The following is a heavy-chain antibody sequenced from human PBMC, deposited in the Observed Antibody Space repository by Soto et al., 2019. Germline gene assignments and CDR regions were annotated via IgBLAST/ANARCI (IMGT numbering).Heavy chain of an antibody. J-gene: IGHJ5*01. Sequence: ESMTLSSVASAFFFSDYAVGWVRQAPGRGLEWVSWISAGSGNTTYAHTLKGRVTMSTDTSTSTAYLEMNSLRADDTAIYYCARAREAAGVYGSFDSWGQGTLVTVSS. V-gene: IGHV3-23*01. CDR3: ARAREAAGVYGSFDS. CDR2: ISAGSGNT. CDR1: AFFFSDYA. D-gene: IGHD2-15*01.